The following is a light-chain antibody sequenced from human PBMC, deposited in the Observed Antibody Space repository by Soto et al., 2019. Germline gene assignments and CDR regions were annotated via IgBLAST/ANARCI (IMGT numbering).Light chain of an antibody. CDR1: DFGSTN. V-gene: IGLV3-9*01. Sequence: SYELTQSLSVSVALGQTAKITCGGNDFGSTNVHWYQQKPVQAPVLVIYRDAMRPSGIPERFSGANSGNTATLTIGIAQAGDEAHYDCQVWHSSTVVFCGGTKLTVL. CDR2: RDA. J-gene: IGLJ2*01. CDR3: QVWHSSTVV.